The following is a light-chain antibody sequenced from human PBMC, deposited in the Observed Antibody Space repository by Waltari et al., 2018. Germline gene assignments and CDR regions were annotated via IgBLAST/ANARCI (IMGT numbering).Light chain of an antibody. J-gene: IGLJ2*01. V-gene: IGLV3-21*04. CDR1: DIGGKS. Sequence: SSVLTQTPSLSVAPGATVRISCGGIDIGGKSVHWYQQKAGQAPELVISYDNDRPSGIPERFSGSNSGNTAILTISRVEAGDEADYYCQVWDRGGFFGGGTKVTVL. CDR2: YDN. CDR3: QVWDRGGF.